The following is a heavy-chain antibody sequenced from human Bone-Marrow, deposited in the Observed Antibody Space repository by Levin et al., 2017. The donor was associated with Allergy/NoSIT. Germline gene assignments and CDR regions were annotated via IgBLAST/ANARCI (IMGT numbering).Heavy chain of an antibody. D-gene: IGHD6-19*01. CDR3: AKAVVASTQIGYGMDQ. CDR2: IYYNGRT. J-gene: IGHJ4*02. Sequence: SQTLSLTCTVSGGSIRYFDSFWSWIRQPPGKGLEWIGYIYYNGRTYYNPSLKSRVTISVDTSKNQFSLNLTSVTATDTAVYYCAKAVVASTQIGYGMDQWGQGTLVTVSS. V-gene: IGHV4-30-4*01. CDR1: GGSIRYFDSF.